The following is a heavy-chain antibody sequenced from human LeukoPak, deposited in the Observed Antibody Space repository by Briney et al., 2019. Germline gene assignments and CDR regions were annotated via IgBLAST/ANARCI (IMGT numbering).Heavy chain of an antibody. V-gene: IGHV3-15*01. CDR3: TTVQADYDYVWGSYRYNWFDP. D-gene: IGHD3-16*02. Sequence: GGSLRLSCAASGFTFSNAWMSWVHQAPGKGLEWVGRIKSKTDGGTTDYAAPVKGRFTISRDDSKNTLYLQMNSLKTEDTAVYYCTTVQADYDYVWGSYRYNWFDPWGQGTLVTVSS. CDR2: IKSKTDGGTT. J-gene: IGHJ5*02. CDR1: GFTFSNAW.